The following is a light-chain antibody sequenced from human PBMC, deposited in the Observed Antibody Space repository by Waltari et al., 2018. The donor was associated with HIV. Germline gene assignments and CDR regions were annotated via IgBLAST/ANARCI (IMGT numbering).Light chain of an antibody. CDR1: SSNIGNNF. V-gene: IGLV1-51*01. CDR3: GTWDSSLGVGV. J-gene: IGLJ3*02. CDR2: DNK. Sequence: QSVLTQPPSVSAAPGQKVTISCSGSSSNIGNNFVSWYQQLPGTAPKLLIYDNKKRPSGIPDRFSGSKDGASATLGITGLQAGDEADYYCGTWDSSLGVGVFGGGTNLTV.